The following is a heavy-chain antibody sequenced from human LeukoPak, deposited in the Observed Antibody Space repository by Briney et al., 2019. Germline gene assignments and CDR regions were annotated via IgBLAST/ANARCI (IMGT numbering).Heavy chain of an antibody. Sequence: GGSLRLSCAASGFIFSSYEMNWVRQAPGKGLEWVSYISSSGSIIYYADSVQGRFTISRDNAKNSLYLQMNSLRAEDTAIYYCGSLHNRALWGQGTLVTVSS. J-gene: IGHJ1*01. CDR1: GFIFSSYE. V-gene: IGHV3-48*03. CDR2: ISSSGSII. CDR3: GSLHNRAL. D-gene: IGHD2/OR15-2a*01.